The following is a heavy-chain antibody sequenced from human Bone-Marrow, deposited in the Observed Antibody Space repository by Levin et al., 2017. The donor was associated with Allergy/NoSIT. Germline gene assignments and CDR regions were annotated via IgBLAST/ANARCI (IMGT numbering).Heavy chain of an antibody. Sequence: HTGGSLRLSCAASGFTFSHYAMAWVRQSPKKGLEWVSAISGSGDNTYYADSVEGRFTISRDNSKNTLFLQMNSLRAEDTATFYCAYKTAGFGSYWSFDLWGRGTLVTVST. CDR1: GFTFSHYA. J-gene: IGHJ2*01. D-gene: IGHD3-3*01. V-gene: IGHV3-23*01. CDR3: AYKTAGFGSYWSFDL. CDR2: ISGSGDNT.